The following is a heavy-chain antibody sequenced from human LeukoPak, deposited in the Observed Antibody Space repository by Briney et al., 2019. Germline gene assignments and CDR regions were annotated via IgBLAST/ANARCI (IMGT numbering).Heavy chain of an antibody. V-gene: IGHV3-7*01. CDR1: GFTFSYYA. CDR3: ATYTNWVAGDV. Sequence: QAGGSLRLSCAVSGFTFSYYAMSWVRQAPGQGLEWVAAIKEDGSEKDYVDSVKGRFTISRDNAKNSLYLQMNSLRAEDTAVYYCATYTNWVAGDVWGQGTSVSVSS. J-gene: IGHJ6*02. D-gene: IGHD1-1*01. CDR2: IKEDGSEK.